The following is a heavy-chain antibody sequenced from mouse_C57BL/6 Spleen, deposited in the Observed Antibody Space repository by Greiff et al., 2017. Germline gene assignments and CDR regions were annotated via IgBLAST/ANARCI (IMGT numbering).Heavy chain of an antibody. Sequence: QVQLQQPGAELVKPGASVKLSCKASGYTFTSYWMHWVQQGPGRGLEWIGRIDPNGGGTKYNEKFKSKATLTVDKPSSTAYMQLSSLTSEDSAVYYCARDSSGYVNDFDYWGKGTTLTVSS. CDR2: IDPNGGGT. CDR3: ARDSSGYVNDFDY. CDR1: GYTFTSYW. V-gene: IGHV1-72*01. J-gene: IGHJ2*01. D-gene: IGHD3-2*02.